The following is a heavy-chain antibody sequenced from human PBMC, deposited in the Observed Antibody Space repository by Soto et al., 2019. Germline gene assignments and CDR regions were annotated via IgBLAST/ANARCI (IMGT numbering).Heavy chain of an antibody. CDR1: GFTFSSYA. Sequence: GGSLRLSCAASGFTFSSYAMHWVRQAPGKGLEWVAVISYDGSNKYCADSVKGRFTISRDNSKNTLYLQMNSLRAEDTAVYYCARERLAAAGTHSSYGMVVWGPGTTVTVSS. CDR3: ARERLAAAGTHSSYGMVV. V-gene: IGHV3-30-3*01. D-gene: IGHD6-13*01. CDR2: ISYDGSNK. J-gene: IGHJ6*02.